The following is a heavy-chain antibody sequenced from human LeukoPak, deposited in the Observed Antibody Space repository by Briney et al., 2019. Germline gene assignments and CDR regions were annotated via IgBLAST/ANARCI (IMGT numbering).Heavy chain of an antibody. CDR2: ISSSSTYI. J-gene: IGHJ2*01. D-gene: IGHD3-3*01. CDR3: ARDKGTEGLLPRGDWYFDL. Sequence: GGSLRLSCAASGFTFSSYSMNWVRQAPGKGLEWVSSISSSSTYIYYAGSVKGRFTISRDNAKNSLFLQMNSLRAEDTAVYYCARDKGTEGLLPRGDWYFDLWGRGTLVTVSS. V-gene: IGHV3-21*01. CDR1: GFTFSSYS.